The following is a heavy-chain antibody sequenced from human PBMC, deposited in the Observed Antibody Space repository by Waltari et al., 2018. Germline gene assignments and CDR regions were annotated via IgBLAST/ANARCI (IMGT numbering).Heavy chain of an antibody. Sequence: QVQLQESGPGLVKPSETLSLTCTVSGGSISSHYWSWIRQPPGKGLEWIGYIYYSGSTNYNPSLKRRVTISVDTSKNQFSLKLSSVTAADTAVYYCARASWHDYGGPGAFDIWGQGTMVTVSS. D-gene: IGHD4-17*01. CDR3: ARASWHDYGGPGAFDI. V-gene: IGHV4-59*11. CDR2: IYYSGST. CDR1: GGSISSHY. J-gene: IGHJ3*02.